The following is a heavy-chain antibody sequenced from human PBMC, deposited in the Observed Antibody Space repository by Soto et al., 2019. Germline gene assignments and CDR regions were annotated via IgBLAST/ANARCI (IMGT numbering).Heavy chain of an antibody. CDR3: AREKILDGSGRRHYYGMDV. Sequence: QEQLVQSGAEVKKPGASVTVSCKASGYSFLIYFVHWVRQALGQGLEWMGIINPGIGTTTYSQKFQGRVIMTSDTSTSTVHMAMTSLTSEDTAVYFCAREKILDGSGRRHYYGMDVWGQGTAVSVSS. D-gene: IGHD3-10*01. V-gene: IGHV1-46*01. CDR2: INPGIGTT. CDR1: GYSFLIYF. J-gene: IGHJ6*02.